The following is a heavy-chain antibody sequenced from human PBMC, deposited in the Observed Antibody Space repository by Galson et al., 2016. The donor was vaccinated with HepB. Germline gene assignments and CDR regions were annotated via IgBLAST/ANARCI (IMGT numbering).Heavy chain of an antibody. CDR3: VRDHYSEGYFDY. J-gene: IGHJ4*02. D-gene: IGHD3-22*01. V-gene: IGHV3-74*01. CDR2: IDRDGSTT. Sequence: SLRLSCAASGFTFTTYSMHWVRRAPGEGLVWVSRIDRDGSTTHYADSVRGRFTISRDNAKNTLYLQMNSLRAEDTAVYYCVRDHYSEGYFDYWGQGTLVSVSS. CDR1: GFTFTTYS.